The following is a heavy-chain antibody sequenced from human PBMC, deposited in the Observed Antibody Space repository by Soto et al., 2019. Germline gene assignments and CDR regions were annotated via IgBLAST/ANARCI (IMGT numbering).Heavy chain of an antibody. V-gene: IGHV3-72*01. D-gene: IGHD4-4*01. CDR2: IRNRANYYTT. Sequence: EVQLVESGGGLVQPGGSLRVSCAASGFLFSDHYMDWVRQAPGKGLEWVGRIRNRANYYTTEYAASVKGRFTITRDDSKNSVYLQMSSLKTEDTAVYFCARGGDPAYSTYGSGMDVWGQGTTVTVSS. CDR1: GFLFSDHY. CDR3: ARGGDPAYSTYGSGMDV. J-gene: IGHJ6*02.